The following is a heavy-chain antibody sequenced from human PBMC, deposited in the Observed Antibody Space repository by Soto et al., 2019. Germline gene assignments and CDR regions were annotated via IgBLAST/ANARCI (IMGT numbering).Heavy chain of an antibody. Sequence: GGSLRLSCAASGFTLSNYAMSWVRQAPGKGLEWVSAISGSGGSTYYADSVKGRFTISRDNSKNTLYLQMNSLRAEDTAVYYCAREGDSYLDYWGQGTLVTVSS. CDR2: ISGSGGST. D-gene: IGHD3-3*01. J-gene: IGHJ4*02. CDR3: AREGDSYLDY. V-gene: IGHV3-23*01. CDR1: GFTLSNYA.